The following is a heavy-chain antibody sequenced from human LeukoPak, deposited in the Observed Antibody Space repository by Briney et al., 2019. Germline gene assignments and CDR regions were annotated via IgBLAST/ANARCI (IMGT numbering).Heavy chain of an antibody. CDR3: ARERTHYYDSSGYSHAFDI. CDR2: IYYSGST. Sequence: PSETLSLTCTVSGGSISSFYWSWIRQPPGKGLEWIGYIYYSGSTNYNPSLKSRVTISVDRSKNQFSLKLSSVTAADTAVYYCARERTHYYDSSGYSHAFDIWGQGTMVTVSS. J-gene: IGHJ3*02. CDR1: GGSISSFY. D-gene: IGHD3-22*01. V-gene: IGHV4-59*12.